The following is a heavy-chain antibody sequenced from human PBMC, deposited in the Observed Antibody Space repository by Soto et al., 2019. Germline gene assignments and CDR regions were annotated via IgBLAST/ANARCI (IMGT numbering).Heavy chain of an antibody. CDR1: GGSFSGYY. J-gene: IGHJ4*02. V-gene: IGHV4-34*01. D-gene: IGHD6-19*01. Sequence: QVQLQQWGAGLLKPSETLSLTCAVYGGSFSGYYWSWIRQPPGKGLEWIGEINHSGSTNYNPSLNSRVTISVDTSKNQFSLKLSSVTAADTAVYYCARLSVAVAGLDYWGQGTLVTVSS. CDR2: INHSGST. CDR3: ARLSVAVAGLDY.